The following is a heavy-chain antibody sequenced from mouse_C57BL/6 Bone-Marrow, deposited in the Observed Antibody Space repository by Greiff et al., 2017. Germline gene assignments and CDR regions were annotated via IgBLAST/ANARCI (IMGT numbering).Heavy chain of an antibody. CDR2: ISGGGGNT. CDR3: ARPPYDGYFAMDY. J-gene: IGHJ4*01. CDR1: GFTFSSYT. V-gene: IGHV5-9*01. D-gene: IGHD2-3*01. Sequence: EVHLVESGGGLVKPGASLKLSCAASGFTFSSYTMSWVRQTPEKRLEWVATISGGGGNTYYPDSVKGRFTISRAKATNTLYLQMSSLRSEDAALYYCARPPYDGYFAMDYWGQGTSVTVSS.